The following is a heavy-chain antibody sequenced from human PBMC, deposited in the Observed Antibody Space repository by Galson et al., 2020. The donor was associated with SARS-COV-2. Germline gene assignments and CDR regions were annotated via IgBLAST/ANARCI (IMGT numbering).Heavy chain of an antibody. V-gene: IGHV3-48*01. J-gene: IGHJ4*02. D-gene: IGHD2-8*01. CDR2: ISSSSSTI. Sequence: GGSLRLSCAASGFTFSSYSMNWVRQAPGKGLEWVSYISSSSSTIYYADSVKGRFTISRDNAKNSLYLQMNSLIAEDTAVYYCARPYCTNGVCYFYFDYWGQGTLVTVSS. CDR3: ARPYCTNGVCYFYFDY. CDR1: GFTFSSYS.